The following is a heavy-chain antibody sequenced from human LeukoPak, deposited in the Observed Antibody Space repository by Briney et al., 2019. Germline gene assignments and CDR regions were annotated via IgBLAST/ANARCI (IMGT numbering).Heavy chain of an antibody. V-gene: IGHV5-51*01. CDR1: GYSFTSYW. J-gene: IGHJ4*02. CDR2: IYPGDSDT. D-gene: IGHD6-13*01. CDR3: ARRRSSSWPDFDY. Sequence: GESLKISCKGSGYSFTSYWIGWVRQMPGKGLEWMGIIYPGDSDTRYSPSFQGQVTISADKSISTAYLQWSSLRAADTAMYYCARRRSSSWPDFDYWGQGTLVTVSS.